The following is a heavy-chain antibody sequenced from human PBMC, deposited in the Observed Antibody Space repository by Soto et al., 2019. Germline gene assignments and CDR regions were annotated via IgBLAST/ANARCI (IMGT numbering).Heavy chain of an antibody. V-gene: IGHV3-33*01. CDR1: GFTFSNYG. J-gene: IGHJ4*02. CDR3: GRHSTNGYSDY. Sequence: QVQLVESGGGVVQPGTSLRLSCAASGFTFSNYGMHRVRQAPGKGLEWVAVIWYDGSNKYYADPVKGRLTISRDNSKNPLYLQMNSLRVEEMAVYYCGRHSTNGYSDYWGQGTLVTVSS. CDR2: IWYDGSNK. D-gene: IGHD1-1*01.